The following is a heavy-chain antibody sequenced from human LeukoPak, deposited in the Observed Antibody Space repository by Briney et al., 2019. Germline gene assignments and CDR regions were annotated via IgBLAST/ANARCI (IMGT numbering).Heavy chain of an antibody. CDR1: GVSISSGSYY. D-gene: IGHD3-10*01. J-gene: IGHJ4*02. V-gene: IGHV4-61*02. Sequence: PSETLSLTCTVSGVSISSGSYYWSWLRQPAGKGLEWIGRIYTSGSTNYNPSLKSRVTISVDTSKNQSSLQLSSVTAADTAVYYCARDSDYFDYWGQGTLVTVSS. CDR2: IYTSGST. CDR3: ARDSDYFDY.